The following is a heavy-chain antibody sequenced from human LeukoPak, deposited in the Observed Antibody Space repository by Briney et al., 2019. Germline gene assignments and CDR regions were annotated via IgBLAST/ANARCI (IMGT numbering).Heavy chain of an antibody. J-gene: IGHJ6*02. D-gene: IGHD6-13*01. CDR3: AGDVAAAGSASPHGMDV. V-gene: IGHV3-30*03. CDR2: ISSDGSNK. Sequence: GRSLRLSCAASGFTFSKYGMYWVRQAPGKGLEWVAVISSDGSNKYYGDSVKGRFTISRDNSKDTLYVQMNSLRAEDTAVYYCAGDVAAAGSASPHGMDVWGQGTTVTVSS. CDR1: GFTFSKYG.